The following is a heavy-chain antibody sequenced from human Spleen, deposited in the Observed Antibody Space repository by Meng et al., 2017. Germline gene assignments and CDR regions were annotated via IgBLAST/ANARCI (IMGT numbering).Heavy chain of an antibody. V-gene: IGHV4/OR15-8*02. D-gene: IGHD6-19*01. CDR2: IYHGGDT. CDR3: ASWIYSCGWQ. CDR1: GGSISSIDW. J-gene: IGHJ4*02. Sequence: VKVTEPGPGLVKPSGTVLLTSVVSGGSISSIDWWSWVRQPPGKGLEWIGEIYHGGDTNYNPSLKSRVTIAIDKSKNQFSLKLSSVTAAVTAVYYCASWIYSCGWQWGQGALVTVSS.